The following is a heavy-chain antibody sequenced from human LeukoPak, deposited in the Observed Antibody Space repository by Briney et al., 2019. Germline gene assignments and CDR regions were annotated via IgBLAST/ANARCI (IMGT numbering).Heavy chain of an antibody. Sequence: PSETLSLTCTVSGGSISSSSDYWGWIRQPPGKGLEWIGSIYYSGSTYYNPSLMTRVTKSVDTSKNQFSLKLSSVSAADTAVYYCARHGGSYYIDYWGQGTLVTVSS. CDR3: ARHGGSYYIDY. CDR2: IYYSGST. D-gene: IGHD1-26*01. V-gene: IGHV4-39*01. CDR1: GGSISSSSDY. J-gene: IGHJ4*02.